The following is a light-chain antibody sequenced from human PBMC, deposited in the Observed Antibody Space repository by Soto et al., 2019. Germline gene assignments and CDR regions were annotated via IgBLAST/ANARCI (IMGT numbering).Light chain of an antibody. CDR1: QSVSSNY. V-gene: IGKV3-20*01. CDR2: GAS. Sequence: EIVLTQSPGTLSLSPGERATFSCRAIQSVSSNYLAWYQQKPGQAPRLLIYGASSRATGIPDRFSGSGSGTDFTLTISRLEPEDFAVHYCQQYGSSPRLTFGGGTKVDIK. J-gene: IGKJ4*01. CDR3: QQYGSSPRLT.